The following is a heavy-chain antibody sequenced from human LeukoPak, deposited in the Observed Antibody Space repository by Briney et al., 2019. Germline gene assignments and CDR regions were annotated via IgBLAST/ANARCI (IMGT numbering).Heavy chain of an antibody. V-gene: IGHV1-2*04. CDR3: ARTTYYYDSSGYYYYYYGMDV. D-gene: IGHD3-22*01. CDR1: GYTFTGYY. CDR2: INPNSGGT. J-gene: IGHJ6*02. Sequence: ASVKVSCKASGYTFTGYYMHWVRQAPGQGLEWMGWINPNSGGTNYAQKFQGWVTMTRDTSISTAYMELSRLGSDDTAVYYCARTTYYYDSSGYYYYYYGMDVWGQGTTVTVSS.